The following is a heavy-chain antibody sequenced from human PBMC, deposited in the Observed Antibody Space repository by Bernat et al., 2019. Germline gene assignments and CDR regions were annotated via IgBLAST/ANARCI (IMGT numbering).Heavy chain of an antibody. CDR2: ISSSSSYI. Sequence: EVQLVESGGGLVKPGGSLRLSCAASGFTFSSYSMNWVRQAPGKGLEWVSSISSSSSYIYYADSVKGRFTITRDNAKDSLYLQMNSLRAEDTAVYYCARAPPLSFAFCGGDCYYFDSWGQGTLVTVSS. CDR1: GFTFSSYS. V-gene: IGHV3-21*01. D-gene: IGHD2-21*02. J-gene: IGHJ4*02. CDR3: ARAPPLSFAFCGGDCYYFDS.